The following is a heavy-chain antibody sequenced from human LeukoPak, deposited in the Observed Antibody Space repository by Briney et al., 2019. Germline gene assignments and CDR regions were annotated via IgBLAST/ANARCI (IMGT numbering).Heavy chain of an antibody. CDR1: GFTLSAYT. D-gene: IGHD2-2*01. CDR2: LTRGGDNDI. J-gene: IGHJ4*02. V-gene: IGHV3-21*01. Sequence: PGGSLRLSCIASGFTLSAYTMNWVRQAPGKGLEWVSTLTRGGDNDIHYADSVKGRFTISRDNAKSSLYLQMNSLRAEDTAVYYCARDSPHEVVLPAASPPFGYWGQGTLVTVSS. CDR3: ARDSPHEVVLPAASPPFGY.